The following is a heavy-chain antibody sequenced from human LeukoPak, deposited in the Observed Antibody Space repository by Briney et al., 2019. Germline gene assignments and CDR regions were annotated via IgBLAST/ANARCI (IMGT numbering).Heavy chain of an antibody. Sequence: EESLKISCKGSGYSFTNYWIGWVRQMPGKGLEFMGIIYPVDSDTRYSPSFQGQVTISADKSISTAYLQWSSLKASDTAMYYCARRADCGGDCYLQYYFDYWGQGTLVTVSS. D-gene: IGHD2-21*02. CDR1: GYSFTNYW. CDR2: IYPVDSDT. V-gene: IGHV5-51*01. CDR3: ARRADCGGDCYLQYYFDY. J-gene: IGHJ4*02.